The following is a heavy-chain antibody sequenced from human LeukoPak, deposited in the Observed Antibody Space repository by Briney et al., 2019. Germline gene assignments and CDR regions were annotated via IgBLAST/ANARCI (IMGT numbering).Heavy chain of an antibody. Sequence: GGSLRLSCAASGFTFSNHAMNWVRQAPGKGLEWVSIISGSGTVTYYADSVKGRFTISRDNSKNTLYLQMNSLRAEDTAVYYCAKGEAYRLLGGNFDYWGQGTLVTVSS. J-gene: IGHJ4*02. CDR3: AKGEAYRLLGGNFDY. V-gene: IGHV3-23*01. CDR2: ISGSGTVT. D-gene: IGHD2-2*01. CDR1: GFTFSNHA.